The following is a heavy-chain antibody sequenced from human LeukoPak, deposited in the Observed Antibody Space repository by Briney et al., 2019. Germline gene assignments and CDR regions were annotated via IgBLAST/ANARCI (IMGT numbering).Heavy chain of an antibody. D-gene: IGHD3-10*01. Sequence: PGRSLRLSCAASGFTFSSYAMHWVRQAPGKGLEWVAVISYDGSNKYYADSVKGRFTISRDNSKNTLYLQMNSLRAEDAAVYYCARAFGELSHWGQGTLVTVSS. CDR1: GFTFSSYA. J-gene: IGHJ4*02. CDR2: ISYDGSNK. CDR3: ARAFGELSH. V-gene: IGHV3-30-3*01.